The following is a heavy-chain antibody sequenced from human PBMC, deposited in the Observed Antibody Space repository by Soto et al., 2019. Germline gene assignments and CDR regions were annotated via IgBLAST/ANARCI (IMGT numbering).Heavy chain of an antibody. CDR2: ISSGSGYI. V-gene: IGHV3-21*01. CDR3: ARDRTFVAEESDAFDI. J-gene: IGHJ3*02. CDR1: GVPFSSYS. Sequence: PGGSLRLSCAASGVPFSSYSMDWVRQAPGKGLEWVSSISSGSGYIYYADSVKGRFTISRDNAKNSLYLEVNSLRAEDTAVYYCARDRTFVAEESDAFDIWGQGTMVTVSS. D-gene: IGHD2-21*01.